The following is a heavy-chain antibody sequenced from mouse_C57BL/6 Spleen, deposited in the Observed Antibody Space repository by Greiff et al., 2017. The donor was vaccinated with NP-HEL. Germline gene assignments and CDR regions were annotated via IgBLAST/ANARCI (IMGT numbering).Heavy chain of an antibody. V-gene: IGHV1-18*01. CDR1: GYTFTDYN. J-gene: IGHJ2*01. D-gene: IGHD1-1*01. Sequence: EVQLQQSGPELVKPGASVKIPCKASGYTFTDYNMDWVKQSHGKSLEWIGDINPNNGGTIYNQKFKGKATLTGDKSSSTAYMELRSLTSEDTAVYYCARCGLLHYYFDYWGQGTTLTVSS. CDR2: INPNNGGT. CDR3: ARCGLLHYYFDY.